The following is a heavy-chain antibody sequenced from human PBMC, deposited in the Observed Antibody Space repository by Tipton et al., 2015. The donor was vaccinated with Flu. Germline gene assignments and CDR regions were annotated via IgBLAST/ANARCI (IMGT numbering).Heavy chain of an antibody. Sequence: TLSLTCTVSGGAITGHSWNWIRQPAGKSLEWIGRVSTTKRTDYNPSLKSRVTMSVDRSTNQFSLTLISVSAADTAVSYCVRVDYDNSWTLFDFWGRGILVTVSS. V-gene: IGHV4-4*07. J-gene: IGHJ4*02. CDR1: GGAITGHS. D-gene: IGHD3-22*01. CDR3: VRVDYDNSWTLFDF. CDR2: VSTTKRT.